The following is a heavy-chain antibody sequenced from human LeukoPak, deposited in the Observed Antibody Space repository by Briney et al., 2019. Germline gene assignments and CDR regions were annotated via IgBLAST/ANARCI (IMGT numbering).Heavy chain of an antibody. CDR2: IYYSGST. CDR3: ARHLGSYCSGGSCSQLNWFDP. V-gene: IGHV4-39*01. D-gene: IGHD2-15*01. CDR1: GGSISSSSYY. J-gene: IGHJ5*02. Sequence: SETLSLTCTVSGGSISSSSYYWGWIRQPPGKGLEWIGSIYYSGSTYYNPSLKSRVTISVDTSKNQFSLKLSSVTAADTAVYYRARHLGSYCSGGSCSQLNWFDPWGQGTLVTVSS.